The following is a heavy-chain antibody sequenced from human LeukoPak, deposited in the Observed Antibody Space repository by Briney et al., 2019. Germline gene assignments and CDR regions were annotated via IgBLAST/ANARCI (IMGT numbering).Heavy chain of an antibody. CDR3: ARLVGATRYNWFDP. Sequence: GESLKISCKGSGSRFTSYWIGWVRQMPRKGLEWMGIIYPGDSDTRYSPSFQGQVTISADKSISTAYLQWSSLKASDTAMYYCARLVGATRYNWFDPWGQGTLVTVSS. CDR2: IYPGDSDT. CDR1: GSRFTSYW. D-gene: IGHD1-26*01. V-gene: IGHV5-51*01. J-gene: IGHJ5*02.